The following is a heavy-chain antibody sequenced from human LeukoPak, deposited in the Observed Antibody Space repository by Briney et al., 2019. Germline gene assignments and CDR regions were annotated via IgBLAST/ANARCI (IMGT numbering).Heavy chain of an antibody. Sequence: SGGSLRLSCAASGFTFSDYYVSWIRQAPGKGLEWVSYISSSGSTIYYADSVKGRFTISRDNSKNTLYLQMNSLRAEDTAVYYCARNGEYCSSTSCGDYWGQGTLVTVSS. V-gene: IGHV3-11*04. J-gene: IGHJ4*02. CDR3: ARNGEYCSSTSCGDY. CDR2: ISSSGSTI. D-gene: IGHD2-2*01. CDR1: GFTFSDYY.